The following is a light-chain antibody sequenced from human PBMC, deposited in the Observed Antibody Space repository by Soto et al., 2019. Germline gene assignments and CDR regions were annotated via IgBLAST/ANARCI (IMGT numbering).Light chain of an antibody. CDR2: AAS. J-gene: IGKJ1*01. CDR3: QNYHGAPWT. Sequence: DIQMTQSPSSLSASVGDRVTITCRASQGISTSLVWYQQKPGTVPKLLIFAASTLQSGVPSRFSGSGSGTDFTLTISSLQPEDVATYYCQNYHGAPWTFGQGTKVEIK. V-gene: IGKV1-27*01. CDR1: QGISTS.